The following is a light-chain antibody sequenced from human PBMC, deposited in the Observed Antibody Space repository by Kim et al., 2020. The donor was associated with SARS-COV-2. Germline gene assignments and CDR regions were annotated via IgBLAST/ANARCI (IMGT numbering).Light chain of an antibody. J-gene: IGKJ5*01. CDR3: QQYGSLPGIN. CDR1: QSATSNY. CDR2: GAF. V-gene: IGKV3-20*01. Sequence: PGERATLSRRASQSATSNYLAWYQQKPGQAPKLLILGAFSRAIGIPDRFTGSGTGTDFTLTISSPEPEDVAGYYCQQYGSLPGINSGQGTR.